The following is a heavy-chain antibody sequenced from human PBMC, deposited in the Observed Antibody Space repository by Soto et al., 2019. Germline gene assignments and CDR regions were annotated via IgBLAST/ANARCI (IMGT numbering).Heavy chain of an antibody. Sequence: GGSPRLSCAACVFPFSIYAMSWVRQAPVKGLEWVSAISGSGRSTYYADSVKGRFTISRDNSKNTLHLQMNGLRADDTALYFCAKSRVFIGAIVTLLDSWGQGTQVTVSS. CDR2: ISGSGRST. D-gene: IGHD3-16*02. V-gene: IGHV3-23*01. CDR3: AKSRVFIGAIVTLLDS. CDR1: VFPFSIYA. J-gene: IGHJ4*02.